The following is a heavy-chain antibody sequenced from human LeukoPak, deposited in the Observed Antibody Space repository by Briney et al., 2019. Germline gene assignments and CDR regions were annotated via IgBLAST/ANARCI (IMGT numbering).Heavy chain of an antibody. CDR1: GGSISSGGYY. D-gene: IGHD3-9*01. J-gene: IGHJ4*02. V-gene: IGHV4-31*03. CDR2: IYYSGST. CDR3: ARTLRYFDWLSPYPGVLGYFDY. Sequence: PLQTLSLTCTVSGGSISSGGYYWSWIRQHPGKGLEWIGYIYYSGSTYYNPSLKSRVTISVDTSKNQFSLKLSSVTAADTAVYYCARTLRYFDWLSPYPGVLGYFDYWGQGTLVTVSS.